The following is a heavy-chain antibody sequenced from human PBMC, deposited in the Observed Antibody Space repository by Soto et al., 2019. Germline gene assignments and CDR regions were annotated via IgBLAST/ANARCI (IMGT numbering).Heavy chain of an antibody. J-gene: IGHJ5*02. CDR2: IYHTGST. V-gene: IGHV4-4*02. D-gene: IGHD2-15*01. CDR1: GGSISSRNW. Sequence: SETLCVTCAVSGGSISSRNWWTWVRQPPGKGLEWIGQIYHTGSTHYNPSLQSRVTMSVDKSKNQFSLRLSSVTAADTAVYYCASLSPEVLVGDTHPWLDPRGQGTLVT. CDR3: ASLSPEVLVGDTHPWLDP.